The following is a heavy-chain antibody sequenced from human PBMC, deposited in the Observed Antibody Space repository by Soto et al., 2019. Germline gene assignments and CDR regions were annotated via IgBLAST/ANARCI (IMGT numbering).Heavy chain of an antibody. CDR2: IVTSSAYT. CDR1: GFTISDYY. CDR3: ARLRASGWYMGGYLDS. D-gene: IGHD6-13*01. J-gene: IGHJ4*02. Sequence: QVQLVESGGGLVKPGGSLRLSCVVSGFTISDYYMSWLRQAPGKGLEWVSYIVTSSAYTKYADSVKGRFSISRDNAKNSLYLEMNNLRVEDTAVYYCARLRASGWYMGGYLDSWGQGTLVTVSS. V-gene: IGHV3-11*06.